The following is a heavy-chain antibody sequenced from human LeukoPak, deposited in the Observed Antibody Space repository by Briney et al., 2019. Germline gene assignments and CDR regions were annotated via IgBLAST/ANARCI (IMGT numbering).Heavy chain of an antibody. CDR1: GGTFSSYA. CDR3: AARVDGSGSYFYY. D-gene: IGHD3-10*01. J-gene: IGHJ4*02. V-gene: IGHV1-69*04. CDR2: IIPILGIA. Sequence: GSSVAVSFKASGGTFSSYAISWVRQAPGQGLVWMGRIIPILGIANYAQKFQGRVTITADKSTSTAYMELSSLRSEDTAVYYCAARVDGSGSYFYYWGQGTLVTVSS.